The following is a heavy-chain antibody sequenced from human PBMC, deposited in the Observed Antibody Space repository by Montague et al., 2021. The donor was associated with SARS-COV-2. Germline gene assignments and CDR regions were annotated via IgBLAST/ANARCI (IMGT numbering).Heavy chain of an antibody. J-gene: IGHJ4*02. Sequence: SETLSLTCTVSGASMSSDYWTWTRQPPGKGLEWIGCTHYSGSTDYNPSLKSRVTISVDTSRTQFSLRLTSMSAADTAVYYCARGRGFDWLGLDAYYFDYWGQGALVAVSS. D-gene: IGHD3-9*01. CDR3: ARGRGFDWLGLDAYYFDY. CDR1: GASMSSDY. V-gene: IGHV4-59*01. CDR2: THYSGST.